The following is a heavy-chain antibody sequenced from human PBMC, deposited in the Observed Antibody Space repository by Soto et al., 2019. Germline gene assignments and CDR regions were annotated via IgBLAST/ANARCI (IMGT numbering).Heavy chain of an antibody. CDR3: ARVFSDSGGYYYGH. V-gene: IGHV3-64*02. CDR2: ISPNGGST. Sequence: EVQLVESGEGLVQPGGSLRLSCAASGFTFSRYGMHWVRQAPGKGLEYVSAISPNGGSTYYADSVKGRFTISRDNSKNTLYLQMGSLRAEDMAVHYCARVFSDSGGYYYGHWGQGTLVTVSS. J-gene: IGHJ4*02. CDR1: GFTFSRYG. D-gene: IGHD3-22*01.